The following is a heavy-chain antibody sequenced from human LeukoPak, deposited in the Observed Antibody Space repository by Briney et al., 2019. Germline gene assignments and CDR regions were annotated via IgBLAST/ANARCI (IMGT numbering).Heavy chain of an antibody. CDR2: INPKSGKT. CDR1: GYTFTGYY. D-gene: IGHD4-17*01. V-gene: IGHV1-2*02. CDR3: GRDRPVTMVTTEWDY. Sequence: ASVKVSCKASGYTFTGYYMHWVRQAPGQGLEWMGWINPKSGKTNNAQKFQGRVTVTRDTSINTAYMELSGLTSDDTAVYYCGRDRPVTMVTTEWDYWGQGSLVTVSS. J-gene: IGHJ4*02.